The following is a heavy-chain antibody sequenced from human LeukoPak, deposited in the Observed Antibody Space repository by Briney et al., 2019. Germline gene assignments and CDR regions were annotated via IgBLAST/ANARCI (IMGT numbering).Heavy chain of an antibody. Sequence: PSETLSLTCAVSGGSISSSNWWSWVRQPPGKGLEWIGEIYHSGSTNYNPSLKSRVTISVDKSKNQFSLKLSSVTAADTAVYYCAGRRPYDSSGYSPPSGVWGQGTTVTVSS. CDR1: GGSISSSNW. J-gene: IGHJ6*02. CDR3: AGRRPYDSSGYSPPSGV. V-gene: IGHV4-4*02. CDR2: IYHSGST. D-gene: IGHD3-22*01.